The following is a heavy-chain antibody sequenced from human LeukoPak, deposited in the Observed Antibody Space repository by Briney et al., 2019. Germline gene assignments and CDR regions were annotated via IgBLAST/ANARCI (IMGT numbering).Heavy chain of an antibody. V-gene: IGHV3-30*18. CDR2: ISYDGSNK. CDR1: GFTFSSYG. D-gene: IGHD6-13*01. CDR3: AKDPGYSSSWSDY. J-gene: IGHJ4*02. Sequence: PGGSLRLSCAASGFTFSSYGMHWVRQAPGKGLEWVAAISYDGSNKYYADSVKGRFTISRDNSKNTLYLQMNSLRAEDTAVYYCAKDPGYSSSWSDYWGQGTLVTVSS.